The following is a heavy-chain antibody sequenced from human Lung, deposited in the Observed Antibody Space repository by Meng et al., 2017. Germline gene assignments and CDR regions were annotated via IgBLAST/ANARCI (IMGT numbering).Heavy chain of an antibody. CDR2: ISSSGSTI. D-gene: IGHD1-20*01. J-gene: IGHJ4*02. CDR1: GCTFSAYY. CDR3: ARDISGPVGYFDY. Sequence: QVQLVESGGGWVKPGGSLRLSCVASGCTFSAYYMRWIRQAPGKGLECVSYISSSGSTIYYADSVKGRFTISRDNAKNSLYLQMNSLRAEDTAVYYCARDISGPVGYFDYWGQGTLVTVSS. V-gene: IGHV3-11*01.